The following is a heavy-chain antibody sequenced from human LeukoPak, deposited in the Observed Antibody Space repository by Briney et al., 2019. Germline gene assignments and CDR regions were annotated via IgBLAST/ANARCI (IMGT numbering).Heavy chain of an antibody. V-gene: IGHV3-49*03. J-gene: IGHJ6*02. CDR1: GFTFGDYA. CDR2: IRSKAYGGTT. D-gene: IGHD3-3*01. Sequence: GGSLRLSCTASGFTFGDYAMSWLRQAPGKGLEGVGFIRSKAYGGTTEYAASVKGKFTISRDDSKSIAYLQMNSLKTEDTAVYYCTRDFITILPYGMDVWGQGTTVTVSS. CDR3: TRDFITILPYGMDV.